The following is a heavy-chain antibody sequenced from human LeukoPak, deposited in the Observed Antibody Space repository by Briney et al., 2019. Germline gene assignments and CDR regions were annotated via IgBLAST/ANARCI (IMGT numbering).Heavy chain of an antibody. Sequence: GASVKVSCKASGGTFSSYAISWVRQAPGQGLEWMGGIIPIFGTANYAQEFQGRVTITADESTSTAYMELSSLRSEDTAVYYCASCYYGDNWFDPWGQGTLVTVSS. J-gene: IGHJ5*02. D-gene: IGHD1-26*01. CDR2: IIPIFGTA. CDR3: ASCYYGDNWFDP. CDR1: GGTFSSYA. V-gene: IGHV1-69*13.